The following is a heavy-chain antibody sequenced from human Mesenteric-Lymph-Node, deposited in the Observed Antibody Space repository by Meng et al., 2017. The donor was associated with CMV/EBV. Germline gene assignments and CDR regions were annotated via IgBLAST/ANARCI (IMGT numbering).Heavy chain of an antibody. Sequence: ASVKVSCKASGYTFTGYYMHWVRQAPGQGLEWMGWINPNSGGTNYAQKFQGRVTMTRDTSISTAYMELSSLRSEDTAVYYCARDQGEMATIRFDYWGQGTLVTVSS. CDR1: GYTFTGYY. J-gene: IGHJ4*02. CDR3: ARDQGEMATIRFDY. D-gene: IGHD5-24*01. CDR2: INPNSGGT. V-gene: IGHV1-2*02.